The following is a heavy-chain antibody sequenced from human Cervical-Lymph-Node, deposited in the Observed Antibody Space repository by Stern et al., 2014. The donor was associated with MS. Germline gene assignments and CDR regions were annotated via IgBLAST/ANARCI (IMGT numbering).Heavy chain of an antibody. Sequence: MQLVESGPGLVKPSQTLSLTCTVSGGSISSGGYYWSWIRQHPGKGLEWVGYIYYSGSTYYNPSLKSRVTISVDTSKNQFSLKVRSVTAADTAVYYCARVVYDFWSGYYTLDYWGQGTLVTVSS. CDR3: ARVVYDFWSGYYTLDY. V-gene: IGHV4-31*03. CDR2: IYYSGST. J-gene: IGHJ4*02. CDR1: GGSISSGGYY. D-gene: IGHD3-3*01.